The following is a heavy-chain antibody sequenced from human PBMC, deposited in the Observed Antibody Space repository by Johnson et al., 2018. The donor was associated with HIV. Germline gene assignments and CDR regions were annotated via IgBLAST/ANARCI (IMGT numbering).Heavy chain of an antibody. Sequence: VQLVESGGGLIQPGGSLRLSCAASGFTVSDNYMTWVRQAPGKGLEWVSVIYSGGSTYYADSVKGRFTISRDNSKNTLYLQMNSLRAEDTAVYYCARVKNVGTIDAFDIWGQGTMVTVSS. CDR3: ARVKNVGTIDAFDI. D-gene: IGHD4/OR15-4a*01. V-gene: IGHV3-66*03. CDR2: IYSGGST. CDR1: GFTVSDNY. J-gene: IGHJ3*02.